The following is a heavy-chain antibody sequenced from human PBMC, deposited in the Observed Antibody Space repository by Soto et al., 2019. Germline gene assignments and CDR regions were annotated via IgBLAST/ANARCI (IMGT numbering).Heavy chain of an antibody. CDR1: GGTFSSYA. V-gene: IGHV1-69*13. CDR3: AVAWIQLWLPLSYFDY. CDR2: IIPIFGTA. D-gene: IGHD5-18*01. J-gene: IGHJ4*02. Sequence: GASVKVSCKASGGTFSSYAISWVRQAPGQGLEWMGGIIPIFGTANYAQKFQGRVTITADESTSTAYMELSSLRSEDTAVYYCAVAWIQLWLPLSYFDYWGQGTLVTVS.